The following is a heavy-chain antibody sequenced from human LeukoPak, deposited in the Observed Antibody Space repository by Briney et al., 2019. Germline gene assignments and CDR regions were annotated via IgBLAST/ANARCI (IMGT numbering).Heavy chain of an antibody. CDR3: ARDHRLPAAIDP. CDR1: GGSISSSSYN. J-gene: IGHJ5*02. CDR2: IYYSGST. Sequence: SETLSLTCTVSGGSISSSSYNWGWIRQPPGKGLEWIGSIYYSGSTYYSPSLKSRVTISVDTSKNQFSLKLSSVTAADTAVYYCARDHRLPAAIDPWGQGTLVTVSS. V-gene: IGHV4-39*07. D-gene: IGHD2-2*01.